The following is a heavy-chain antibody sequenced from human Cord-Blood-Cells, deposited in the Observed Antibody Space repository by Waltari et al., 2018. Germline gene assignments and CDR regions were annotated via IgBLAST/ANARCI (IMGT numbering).Heavy chain of an antibody. CDR1: GYTFTGYY. D-gene: IGHD1-26*01. J-gene: IGHJ4*02. Sequence: KPGASVKVSCKASGYTFTGYYMHWVRQAPGQGLEWMGWINPNSGGTNYAQKFQGGVTMTRDTSISTAYMERSRLRSDDTAVYYCARAGVVGATAYYFDYWGQGTLVTVSS. CDR3: ARAGVVGATAYYFDY. V-gene: IGHV1-2*02. CDR2: INPNSGGT.